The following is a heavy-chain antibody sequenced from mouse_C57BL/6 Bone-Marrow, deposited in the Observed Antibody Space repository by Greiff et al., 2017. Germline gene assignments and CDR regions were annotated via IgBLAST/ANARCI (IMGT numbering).Heavy chain of an antibody. D-gene: IGHD1-1*01. Sequence: QVQLQQPGAELVKPGASVKLSCKASGYTFTSYWMQWVKQRPGQGLEWIGEIDPSDSYTNYNQKFKGKATLTVDTSSSTAYMQLRSLTSEASAVYYCASGITTVVPGYAMDYWGQGTSVTVSS. CDR1: GYTFTSYW. CDR2: IDPSDSYT. J-gene: IGHJ4*01. V-gene: IGHV1-50*01. CDR3: ASGITTVVPGYAMDY.